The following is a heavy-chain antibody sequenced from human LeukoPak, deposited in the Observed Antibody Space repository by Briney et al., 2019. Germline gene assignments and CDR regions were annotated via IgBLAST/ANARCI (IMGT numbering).Heavy chain of an antibody. CDR3: VRTPPNWGFDY. D-gene: IGHD7-27*01. CDR1: GYTFTSYD. J-gene: IGHJ4*02. CDR2: MSPNSGDT. V-gene: IGHV1-8*01. Sequence: ASVKVSCKASGYTFTSYDFNWVRQATGQRPEWMGWMSPNSGDTGYAQKFQDRVTMTSDSSISTAYMELSSLRSEDTAIYYCVRTPPNWGFDYWGQGTLVTVSS.